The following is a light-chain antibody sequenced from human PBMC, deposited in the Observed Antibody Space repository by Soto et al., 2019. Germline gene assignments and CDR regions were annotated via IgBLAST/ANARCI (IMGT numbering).Light chain of an antibody. CDR2: DVS. CDR3: QQYSYYST. Sequence: DIQMSQSPSTLSSSVGDRVTITCRASQSLSGRLAWYQQRPGQAPKLLIYDVSTLESGVPSRFSGTGSGSGTAFTLSIIDLQPDDFAAYYCQQYSYYSTFGPGTKVEVK. CDR1: QSLSGR. J-gene: IGKJ1*01. V-gene: IGKV1-5*01.